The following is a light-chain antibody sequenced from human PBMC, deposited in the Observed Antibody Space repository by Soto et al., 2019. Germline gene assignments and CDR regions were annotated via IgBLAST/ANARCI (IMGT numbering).Light chain of an antibody. Sequence: QSVLTQPPSASGSPGQSVTISCAGTSSDVGGYNYVSWYQQHPGKAPKLMIYEISKRPSGVPDRFSGSKSGNTASLTVSGLQAEDEADYYCSSYAASNNFGVFGSGTKVPS. CDR3: SSYAASNNFGV. V-gene: IGLV2-8*01. J-gene: IGLJ1*01. CDR2: EIS. CDR1: SSDVGGYNY.